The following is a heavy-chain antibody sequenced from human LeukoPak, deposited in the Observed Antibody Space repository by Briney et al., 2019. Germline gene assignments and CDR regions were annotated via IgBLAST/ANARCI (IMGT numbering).Heavy chain of an antibody. J-gene: IGHJ4*02. V-gene: IGHV3-43*02. CDR3: ERAEGASYYYDNSGYSAFDY. CDR1: GFTFDDYA. Sequence: GGSLRLSCAASGFTFDDYAMHWVRQAPGKGLEWFSLIIVDGSSTYYADSMKGRFTISRDNSTNSLFLHMHSLRSEDTALYYCERAEGASYYYDNSGYSAFDYWGQGTLVTVSS. D-gene: IGHD3-22*01. CDR2: IIVDGSST.